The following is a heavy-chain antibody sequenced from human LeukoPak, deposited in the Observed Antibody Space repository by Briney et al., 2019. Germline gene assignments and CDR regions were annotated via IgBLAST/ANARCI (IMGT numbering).Heavy chain of an antibody. CDR2: ISSSSSYI. D-gene: IGHD6-19*01. Sequence: PGGSLRLSCAAFGFTFGSYSMNWVRQAPGKGLEWVSSISSSSSYIYYADSVKGRFTISRDNAKNSLYLQMNSLRAEDTAVYYCARDPTVAGPSDYWGQGTLVTVSS. V-gene: IGHV3-21*01. CDR3: ARDPTVAGPSDY. J-gene: IGHJ4*02. CDR1: GFTFGSYS.